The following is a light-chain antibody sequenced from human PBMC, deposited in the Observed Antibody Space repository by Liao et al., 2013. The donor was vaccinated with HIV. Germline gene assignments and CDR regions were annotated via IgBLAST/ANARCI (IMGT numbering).Light chain of an antibody. CDR2: DDT. CDR1: KLGDKY. Sequence: SYELTQPPSVSVSPGQTASITCSGDKLGDKYACWYQQKPGQAPVLVMYDDTDRPSGIPERFSGSNSGNTATLTISRVEAGDEADYYCQVWDSSSDHRGVFGGGTKLTVL. V-gene: IGLV3-1*01. CDR3: QVWDSSSDHRGV. J-gene: IGLJ3*02.